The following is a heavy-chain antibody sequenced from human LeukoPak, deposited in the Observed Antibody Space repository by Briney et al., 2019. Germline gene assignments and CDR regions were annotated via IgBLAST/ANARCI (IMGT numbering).Heavy chain of an antibody. Sequence: ASVKVSCKASGYTFTSHGITWVRQAPGQGLEWMGWISTYNVNTNYAQKLQGRVTMTTDTSTSTAYMELRSLRSDDTAVYYCARDLTDAFDIWGQGTMVTVSS. CDR2: ISTYNVNT. V-gene: IGHV1-18*04. J-gene: IGHJ3*02. CDR1: GYTFTSHG. D-gene: IGHD4/OR15-4a*01. CDR3: ARDLTDAFDI.